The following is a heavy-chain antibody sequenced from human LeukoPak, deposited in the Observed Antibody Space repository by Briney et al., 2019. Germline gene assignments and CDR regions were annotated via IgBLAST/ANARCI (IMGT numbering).Heavy chain of an antibody. D-gene: IGHD6-19*01. J-gene: IGHJ6*02. CDR2: IKSDGSIT. Sequence: GGSLRLSCAASGFTFSSNWMHWVRQAPGKGLVWVSRIKSDGSITNYADSVKGRFTISRDNAKNTLYLQMNSLRAEDTAVYYCARERYSSVGYGMDVWGQGTTVTVSS. CDR1: GFTFSSNW. CDR3: ARERYSSVGYGMDV. V-gene: IGHV3-74*01.